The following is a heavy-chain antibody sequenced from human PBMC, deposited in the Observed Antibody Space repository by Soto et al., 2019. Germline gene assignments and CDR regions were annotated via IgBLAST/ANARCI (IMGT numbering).Heavy chain of an antibody. J-gene: IGHJ5*02. D-gene: IGHD3-10*01. V-gene: IGHV4-39*07. CDR3: ARDYMVRGVMRWFDP. CDR1: GGSISSSSYY. Sequence: PSETLSLTCTVSGGSISSSSYYWGWIRQPPGKGLEWIGSIYHSGSTNYNPSLKSRVTISVDKSKNQFSLKLSSVTAADTAVYYCARDYMVRGVMRWFDPWGQGTLVTVSS. CDR2: IYHSGST.